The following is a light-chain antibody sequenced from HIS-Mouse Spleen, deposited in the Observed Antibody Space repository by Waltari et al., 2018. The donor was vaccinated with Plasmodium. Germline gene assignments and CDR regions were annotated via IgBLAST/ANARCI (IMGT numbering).Light chain of an antibody. V-gene: IGKV1-8*01. CDR2: AAS. Sequence: AIRMTQSPSSFSASTVDRFTITCRASQGISSYLAWYQQKPGKAPKLLIYAASNLQSGVPSRFSGSGSGTDFTLTISCLQSEDFATYYCQQYYSYPLTFGGGTKVEIK. J-gene: IGKJ4*01. CDR1: QGISSY. CDR3: QQYYSYPLT.